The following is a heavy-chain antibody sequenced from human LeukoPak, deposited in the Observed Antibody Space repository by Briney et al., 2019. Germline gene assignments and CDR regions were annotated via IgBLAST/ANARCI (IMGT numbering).Heavy chain of an antibody. CDR1: GFTFSSYA. D-gene: IGHD3-10*01. J-gene: IGHJ3*02. Sequence: PGGSLRLSCAASGFTFSSYAMSWVRQAPGKGLEWVSAISGSGGSTYYADSVKGRFTISRDNSKNTLYLQMNSLRAEDTAVYYCAKALLWFGELFLDAFDIWGQGTLVTVSS. V-gene: IGHV3-23*01. CDR3: AKALLWFGELFLDAFDI. CDR2: ISGSGGST.